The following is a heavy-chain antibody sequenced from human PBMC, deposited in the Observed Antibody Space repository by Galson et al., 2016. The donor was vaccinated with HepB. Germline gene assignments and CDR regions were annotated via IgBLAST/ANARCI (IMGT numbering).Heavy chain of an antibody. J-gene: IGHJ4*02. CDR2: ISGGSGSGSI. Sequence: SLRLSCAVSGFTFSNYAMTWVRQAPGKGLEWVSVISGGSGSGSIYYTDSVKGRFTISRDRSKNPLYLQMDSLRAEDTAIYYCAKAGSGYSENYFDYWGQGTLVTVSS. CDR1: GFTFSNYA. D-gene: IGHD5-12*01. V-gene: IGHV3-23*01. CDR3: AKAGSGYSENYFDY.